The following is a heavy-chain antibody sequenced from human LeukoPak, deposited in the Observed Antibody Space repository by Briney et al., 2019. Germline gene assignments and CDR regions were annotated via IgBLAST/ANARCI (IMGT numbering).Heavy chain of an antibody. V-gene: IGHV3-7*01. J-gene: IGHJ4*02. CDR3: ARDSHLLNFDY. Sequence: GGSLRLSCAVSGFGHSNYWMTWVRQGPGKGLEWVATINQDGSEKYYVDSVKGRFTISRDNVENSLYLQMNSLRVDDTAVYYCARDSHLLNFDYWGQGTLVTVSS. CDR2: INQDGSEK. CDR1: GFGHSNYW.